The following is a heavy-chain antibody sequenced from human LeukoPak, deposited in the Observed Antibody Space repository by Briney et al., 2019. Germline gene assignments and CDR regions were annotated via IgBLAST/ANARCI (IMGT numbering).Heavy chain of an antibody. V-gene: IGHV4-30-2*01. CDR2: IYHSGST. CDR1: GGPISSGGYS. Sequence: SQTLSLTCAVSGGPISSGGYSWSWIRQPPGKGLEWIGYIYHSGSTYYNPSLKSRVTISVDRSKNQFSLKLSSVIAADTAVYYCAGERQHHNWFDPWGQGTLVTVSS. D-gene: IGHD2-21*01. J-gene: IGHJ5*02. CDR3: AGERQHHNWFDP.